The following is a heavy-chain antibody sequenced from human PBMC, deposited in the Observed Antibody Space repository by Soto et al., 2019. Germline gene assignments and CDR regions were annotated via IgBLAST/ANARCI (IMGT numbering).Heavy chain of an antibody. CDR2: IYSGGST. J-gene: IGHJ4*02. V-gene: IGHV3-66*01. Sequence: EVQLVESGGGLVQPGGSLRLSCVASGFSVNSDYMTWVRQAPGKGLEWVSVIYSGGSTYYTDSVKGRFTMSRDNSKNTLYLQMSSLRAEDTAVYYCARAPLYGGQAYWGQGTLVTVSS. CDR1: GFSVNSDY. CDR3: ARAPLYGGQAY. D-gene: IGHD4-17*01.